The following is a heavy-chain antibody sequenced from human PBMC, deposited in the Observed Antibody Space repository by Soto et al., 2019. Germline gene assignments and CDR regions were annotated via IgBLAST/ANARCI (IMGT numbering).Heavy chain of an antibody. CDR1: GFTFNPYA. V-gene: IGHV3-23*01. CDR3: AKGRGGSGSLTPRVDF. D-gene: IGHD3-10*01. Sequence: EVQLLESGGGLVQPGGSLRLSCAASGFTFNPYAMTWVLQAPGKGLEWVSAISGGGDTTSYADSVKGRFTVSRDGSKNTLYLQMSSLRAEDPALYYCAKGRGGSGSLTPRVDFWCQGTLVTVSA. J-gene: IGHJ4*02. CDR2: ISGGGDTT.